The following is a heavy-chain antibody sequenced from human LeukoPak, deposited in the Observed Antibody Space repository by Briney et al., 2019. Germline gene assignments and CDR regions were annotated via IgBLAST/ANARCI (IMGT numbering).Heavy chain of an antibody. J-gene: IGHJ6*03. CDR3: ATATRYCTNGVCYRGYYYMDV. Sequence: SETLPLTCTVSGGSISSYYWSWIRQPPGKGLEWIGYIYYSGSTNYNPSLKSRVTISVDTSKNQFSLKLSSVTAADTAVYYCATATRYCTNGVCYRGYYYMDVWGKGTTVTVSS. CDR2: IYYSGST. CDR1: GGSISSYY. D-gene: IGHD2-8*01. V-gene: IGHV4-59*01.